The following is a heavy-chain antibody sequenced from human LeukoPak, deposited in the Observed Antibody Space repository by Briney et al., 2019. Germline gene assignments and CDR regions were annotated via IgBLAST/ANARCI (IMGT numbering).Heavy chain of an antibody. CDR3: ARGCGGDCYSEEYYYGMDV. CDR1: GDTFTSYA. V-gene: IGHV1-69*04. Sequence: SVKVSCKASGDTFTSYAISWVRQAPGQGLEWMGRIIPIFGIANYAQKFQGRVTITGDKSTSTAYMELSRLRSEDTAVYYCARGCGGDCYSEEYYYGMDVWGQGTTVTVSS. J-gene: IGHJ6*02. D-gene: IGHD2-21*02. CDR2: IIPIFGIA.